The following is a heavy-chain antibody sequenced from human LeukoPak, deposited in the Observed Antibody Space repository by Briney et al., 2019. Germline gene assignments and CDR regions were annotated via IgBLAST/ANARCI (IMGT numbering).Heavy chain of an antibody. D-gene: IGHD6-19*01. Sequence: ASVKVSCKASGYTFINYYLHWVRQAPGQGLEWVGIINPSGGTTSFAQKFQGRLTMTRDTSTSTVYMELSSLRSEDTAVYYSARAGRGSGGFDYWGQGTLVTVSS. CDR2: INPSGGTT. CDR3: ARAGRGSGGFDY. CDR1: GYTFINYY. V-gene: IGHV1-46*01. J-gene: IGHJ4*02.